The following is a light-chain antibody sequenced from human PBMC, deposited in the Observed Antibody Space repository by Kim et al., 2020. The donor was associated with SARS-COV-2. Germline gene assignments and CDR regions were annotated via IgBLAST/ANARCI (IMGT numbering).Light chain of an antibody. J-gene: IGKJ5*01. CDR3: QQYGSSPIT. Sequence: SPGERASPSSRASPSVSSNFLAWYQQKPGQAPRLLINGASSRATGIPDRFSGSGSETDFTLTISRLETEDFAVYYCQQYGSSPITCGQGTRMEIK. CDR1: PSVSSNF. V-gene: IGKV3-20*01. CDR2: GAS.